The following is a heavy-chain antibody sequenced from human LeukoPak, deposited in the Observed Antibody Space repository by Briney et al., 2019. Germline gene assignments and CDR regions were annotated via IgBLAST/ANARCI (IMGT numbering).Heavy chain of an antibody. CDR1: GFTFSSYA. Sequence: GGSLRLSCAAPGFTFSSYAMTWVRQAPGKGLEWVSAFSGSAGTTYYADSVKGRFTISRDNSKNTLYLQMNSLKAEDTAVYYCARGVWFGESWAGYWGQGTLVTVSS. CDR2: FSGSAGTT. V-gene: IGHV3-23*01. D-gene: IGHD3-10*01. CDR3: ARGVWFGESWAGY. J-gene: IGHJ4*02.